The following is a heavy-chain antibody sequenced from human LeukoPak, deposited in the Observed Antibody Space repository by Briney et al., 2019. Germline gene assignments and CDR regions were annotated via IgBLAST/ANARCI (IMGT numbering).Heavy chain of an antibody. Sequence: ASVKVSCKASGYTFTRYYIHWVRQAPGQGLEWMGIINPGGASTSYAQKFQGRVTMTRDTSISTAYMELSRLRSDDTAVYYCARGMLSSSWRYYYYYMDVWGKGTTVTVSS. J-gene: IGHJ6*03. D-gene: IGHD6-13*01. CDR2: INPGGAST. CDR3: ARGMLSSSWRYYYYYMDV. CDR1: GYTFTRYY. V-gene: IGHV1-46*01.